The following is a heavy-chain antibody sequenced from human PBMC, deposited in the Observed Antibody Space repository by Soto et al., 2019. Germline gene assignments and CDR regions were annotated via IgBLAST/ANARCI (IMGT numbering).Heavy chain of an antibody. J-gene: IGHJ6*02. D-gene: IGHD2-2*01. CDR2: IWYDGSNK. CDR1: GFTFSSYG. Sequence: VQLVESGGGVVQPGRSLRLSCAASGFTFSSYGMHWVRQAPGKGLEWVAVIWYDGSNKYYADSVKGRFTISRDNSKNTLYLQMNSLRAEDTAVYYCARDRMEYQLLWGYYYYGMDVWGQGTTVTVSS. V-gene: IGHV3-33*01. CDR3: ARDRMEYQLLWGYYYYGMDV.